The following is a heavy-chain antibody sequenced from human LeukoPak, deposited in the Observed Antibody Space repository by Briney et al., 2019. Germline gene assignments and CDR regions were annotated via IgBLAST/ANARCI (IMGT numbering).Heavy chain of an antibody. D-gene: IGHD3-3*02. CDR3: ARGDGVCDISPFDY. CDR1: GFTFRSYA. V-gene: IGHV3-30-3*01. CDR2: ISYDGSNE. J-gene: IGHJ4*02. Sequence: PGGSLRLSCAASGFTFRSYAMHWVRQAPGKGLEWVAVISYDGSNEYFADSVKGRFTISRDNSKSTLHLQMNSLRPEDTAVYYCARGDGVCDISPFDYWGQGTLVTVSS.